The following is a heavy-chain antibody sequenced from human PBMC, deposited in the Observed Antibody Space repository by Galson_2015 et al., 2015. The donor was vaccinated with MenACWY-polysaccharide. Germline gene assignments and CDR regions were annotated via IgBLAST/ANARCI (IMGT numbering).Heavy chain of an antibody. J-gene: IGHJ4*02. CDR2: IFYTGST. CDR1: GGSVKNSY. CDR3: ARGRALTDY. V-gene: IGHV4-59*02. Sequence: PLSLTCSLSGGSVKNSYWSWFRQPPGKGLEWIGYIFYTGSTTYNPSLKSRVTISIDASESHFSLNLTSVTAADTAVYYCARGRALTDYWGQGTLVTVSS.